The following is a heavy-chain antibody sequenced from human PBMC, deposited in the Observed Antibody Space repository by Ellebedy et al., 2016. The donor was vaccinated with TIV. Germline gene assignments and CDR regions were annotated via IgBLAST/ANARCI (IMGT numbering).Heavy chain of an antibody. CDR3: ARDRYDSSGYYSGLYYYYYYGMDV. V-gene: IGHV3-30*03. D-gene: IGHD3-22*01. CDR1: GFTFSSYG. CDR2: ISYDGSNK. J-gene: IGHJ6*02. Sequence: GGSLRLXXAASGFTFSSYGMHWVRQAPGKGLEWVAVISYDGSNKYYADSVKGRFTISRDNSKNTLYLQMNSLRAEDTAVYYCARDRYDSSGYYSGLYYYYYYGMDVWGQGTTVTVSS.